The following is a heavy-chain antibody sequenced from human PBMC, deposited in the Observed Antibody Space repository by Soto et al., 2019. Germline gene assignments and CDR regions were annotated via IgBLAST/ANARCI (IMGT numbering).Heavy chain of an antibody. CDR1: GGTFSSYT. Sequence: SVKVSCKASGGTFSSYTISWVRQAPGQGLEWMGRIIPILGIANYAQKFQGRVTITADKSTSTAYMELSSLRSEDTAVYYCASCSSTSCYASDYWGQGTLVTVSS. CDR3: ASCSSTSCYASDY. J-gene: IGHJ4*02. D-gene: IGHD2-2*01. CDR2: IIPILGIA. V-gene: IGHV1-69*02.